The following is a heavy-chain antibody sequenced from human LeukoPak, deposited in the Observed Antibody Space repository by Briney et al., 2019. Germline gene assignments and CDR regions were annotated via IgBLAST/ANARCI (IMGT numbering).Heavy chain of an antibody. J-gene: IGHJ5*02. Sequence: KTSETLSLTCTVSGGSISSYYWTWIRQPPGKGLEWIGYISHGGRTNYNPSLQSRVTISVDTSKNQFSLKLSSVTAADTAVYYCARAQGVVAASNWFDPWGQGTLVTVSS. V-gene: IGHV4-59*12. D-gene: IGHD2-15*01. CDR3: ARAQGVVAASNWFDP. CDR2: ISHGGRT. CDR1: GGSISSYY.